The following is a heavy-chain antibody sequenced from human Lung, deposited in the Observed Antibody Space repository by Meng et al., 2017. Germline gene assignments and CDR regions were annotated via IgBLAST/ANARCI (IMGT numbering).Heavy chain of an antibody. J-gene: IGHJ5*02. CDR3: ARYIFDSSSLYSNWFDP. D-gene: IGHD3-22*01. V-gene: IGHV4-31*03. CDR2: IHYSWST. CDR1: GGSISSGNYY. Sequence: QVQLQESGPGLVKPSQTLSLTCTVSGGSISSGNYYWGWIRQLPGTGLEWIAYIHYSWSTSYSPSLKSRVTISVDTYKNPLSLKLSSMTAADTAVYYCARYIFDSSSLYSNWFDPWGQGTLVTVSS.